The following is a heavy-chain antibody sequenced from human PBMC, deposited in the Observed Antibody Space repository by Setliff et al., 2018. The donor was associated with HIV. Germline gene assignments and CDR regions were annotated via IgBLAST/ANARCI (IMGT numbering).Heavy chain of an antibody. CDR3: ARHASRDGYNVDY. CDR2: VNHGGSF. CDR1: GGSFSAYY. D-gene: IGHD3-22*01. Sequence: SETLSLTCAVYGGSFSAYYWSWIRQPPGKGLEWIGEVNHGGSFNYNPSPKTRVTISVDTSKNQFSLKLSSVTAADTAVYYCARHASRDGYNVDYWGQRTLVTVSS. J-gene: IGHJ4*02. V-gene: IGHV4-34*01.